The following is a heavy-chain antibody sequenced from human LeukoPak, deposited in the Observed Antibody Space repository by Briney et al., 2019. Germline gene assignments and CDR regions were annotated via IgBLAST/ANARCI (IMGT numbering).Heavy chain of an antibody. CDR2: IYYSGST. Sequence: SETLSLTCTVSGGSISSSSYYWGWIRQPPGKGLEWIGSIYYSGSTYYNPSLKSRVTISVDTSKNQFSLKLGSVTAADTAVYYCARYYDSSDYYLADAFDIWGQGTTVTVSS. CDR1: GGSISSSSYY. D-gene: IGHD3-22*01. CDR3: ARYYDSSDYYLADAFDI. J-gene: IGHJ3*02. V-gene: IGHV4-39*07.